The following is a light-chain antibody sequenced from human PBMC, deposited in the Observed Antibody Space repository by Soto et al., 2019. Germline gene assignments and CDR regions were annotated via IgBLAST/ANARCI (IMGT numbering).Light chain of an antibody. CDR2: DAS. CDR1: QSITSN. J-gene: IGKJ1*01. CDR3: QQYNNWPPWT. Sequence: EIVMTQSPATLSVSPGERATLSCRASQSITSNLAWYQQKPGQAPRLLIYDASTRATAIPARFSGSGSETEFTLTISSLQSEDSAVYYCQQYNNWPPWTFGQGTKVAIK. V-gene: IGKV3-15*01.